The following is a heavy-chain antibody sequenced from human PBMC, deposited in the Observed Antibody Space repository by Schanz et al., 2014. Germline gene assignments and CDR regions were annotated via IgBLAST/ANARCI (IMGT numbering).Heavy chain of an antibody. Sequence: QVQLVQSGAEVKKPGASVRVSCKVSGYAFTTYGISWVRQAPGQGLEWMGRVIPILGVTHYAQKFQGRVTITADKSTTTAYMELNSLRYEDTALYYCARGTMPGTFDIWGQGTMVTVSS. CDR1: GYAFTTYG. CDR3: ARGTMPGTFDI. J-gene: IGHJ3*02. D-gene: IGHD2-2*01. V-gene: IGHV1-69*04. CDR2: VIPILGVT.